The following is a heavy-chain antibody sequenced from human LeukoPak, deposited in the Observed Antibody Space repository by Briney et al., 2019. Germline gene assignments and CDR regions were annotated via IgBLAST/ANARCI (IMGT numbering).Heavy chain of an antibody. CDR1: GFTFSAYA. CDR3: SKGIYD. Sequence: PGGSLRLSCAASGFTFSAYAMNWVRQAPGKGLEWVSAVSGSGGDTYYADSVKGRFAISRDNSKNTLYLQMNSLRVEDTAIYYCSKGIYDWGQGTLVTVSS. D-gene: IGHD2/OR15-2a*01. V-gene: IGHV3-23*01. J-gene: IGHJ4*02. CDR2: VSGSGGDT.